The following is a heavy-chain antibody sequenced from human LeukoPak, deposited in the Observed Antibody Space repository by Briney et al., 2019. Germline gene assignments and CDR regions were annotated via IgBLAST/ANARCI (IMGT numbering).Heavy chain of an antibody. J-gene: IGHJ6*04. CDR3: ASCQQDV. V-gene: IGHV4-34*01. CDR2: INHSGST. CDR1: GGSFSGYY. Sequence: PSETLSLTCAVYGGSFSGYYWSWIRQPPGKGLEWIGEINHSGSTNYNPSLKSRVTISVDTSKNQFSLKLSSVTAADTAVYYCASCQQDVWGKGTRVTVSS.